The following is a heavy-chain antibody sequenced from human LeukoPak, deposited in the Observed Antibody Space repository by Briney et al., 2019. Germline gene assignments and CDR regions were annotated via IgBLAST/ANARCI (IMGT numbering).Heavy chain of an antibody. D-gene: IGHD3-3*01. CDR1: GGSISSQY. V-gene: IGHV4-59*11. CDR2: IDNRGNT. CDR3: ARWGGGSGSYRGFDI. J-gene: IGHJ3*02. Sequence: SETLSLTCTVSGGSISSQYWTWIRQPPGKGPEWIAYIDNRGNTNYNPSLRSRVTISIDTSKNQFSLKLSSVTAADTAVYYRARWGGGSGSYRGFDIWGQGTMVTVSS.